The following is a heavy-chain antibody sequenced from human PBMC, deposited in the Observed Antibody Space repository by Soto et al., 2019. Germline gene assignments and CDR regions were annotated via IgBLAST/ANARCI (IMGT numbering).Heavy chain of an antibody. Sequence: SETLSLTCTVSTDSVINYYWSCIRHPALKTLEWIVRVYFSGDTNYNPSLKSRVTMSVDTSKNQFSLRLSSVTAADTAVYYCARDDFWGGRTHDFWGQGTQVTVSS. CDR3: ARDDFWGGRTHDF. CDR1: TDSVINYY. V-gene: IGHV4-4*07. J-gene: IGHJ4*02. CDR2: VYFSGDT. D-gene: IGHD3-3*01.